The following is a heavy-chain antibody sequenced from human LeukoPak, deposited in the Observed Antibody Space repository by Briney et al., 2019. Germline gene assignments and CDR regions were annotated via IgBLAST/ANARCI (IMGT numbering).Heavy chain of an antibody. D-gene: IGHD1-1*01. CDR1: GGTFSSYA. Sequence: ASVKVSCKASGGTFSSYAISWVRQAPGQGLEWMGWINPNSGGTNYAQKFQGRVTMTRDTSISTAYMELSRLRSDDTAVYYCARAPWNVDYWGQGTLVTVSS. CDR3: ARAPWNVDY. V-gene: IGHV1-2*02. J-gene: IGHJ4*02. CDR2: INPNSGGT.